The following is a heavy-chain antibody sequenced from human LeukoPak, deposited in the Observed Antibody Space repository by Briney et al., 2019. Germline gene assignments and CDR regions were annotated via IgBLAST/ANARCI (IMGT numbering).Heavy chain of an antibody. J-gene: IGHJ5*02. V-gene: IGHV1-18*01. CDR2: ISAYNGNT. CDR1: GYTFTSYG. CDR3: ARGYRGYCSSTSCPPTLSNWFDP. D-gene: IGHD2-2*01. Sequence: ASVKVSCKASGYTFTSYGISWVRQAPGQGLEWMGWISAYNGNTNYAQKLQGRVTMTTDTSTSTPYMELRSLRSDDTAVYYCARGYRGYCSSTSCPPTLSNWFDPWGQGTLVTVSS.